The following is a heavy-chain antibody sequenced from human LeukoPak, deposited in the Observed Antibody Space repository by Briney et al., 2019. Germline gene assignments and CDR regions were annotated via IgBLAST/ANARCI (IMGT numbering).Heavy chain of an antibody. CDR1: GFTFSSYA. D-gene: IGHD6-19*01. Sequence: GGSLRLSCAASGFTFSSYAVSWVRQAPGKGLEWVSAITGSGGYTYNADSVKGRFTISRDNSRNTLYLQMNSLRAEDTAVYYCAKVGVAGGYYWFDPWGQGTLVTVSS. V-gene: IGHV3-23*01. J-gene: IGHJ5*02. CDR3: AKVGVAGGYYWFDP. CDR2: ITGSGGYT.